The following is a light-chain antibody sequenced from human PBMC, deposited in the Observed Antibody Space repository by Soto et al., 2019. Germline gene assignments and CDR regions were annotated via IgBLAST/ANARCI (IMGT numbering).Light chain of an antibody. J-gene: IGKJ1*01. CDR2: AAS. CDR1: QDLDRW. Sequence: DIQMTQSPSSLSASVGDRVTITCRASQDLDRWLAWYQQKPGEAPKVLIYAASNLQSGVPSRFSGSGSGTEFTLTISSLQPDDFATYYCQHLETFGQGTKVDIK. V-gene: IGKV1-12*01. CDR3: QHLET.